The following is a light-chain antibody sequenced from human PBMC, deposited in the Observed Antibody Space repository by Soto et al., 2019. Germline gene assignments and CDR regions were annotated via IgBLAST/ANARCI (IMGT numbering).Light chain of an antibody. CDR2: GAS. V-gene: IGKV3-20*01. CDR3: QQYGSSPPYT. CDR1: QSVSSSY. J-gene: IGKJ2*01. Sequence: EIVFTQSPGTLSFSPGERATLSCRASQSVSSSYLALYQQKPGQAPRLLIYGASSRATGIPDRFSGSGSGTDFTLTISSLEHQDFAVYYCQQYGSSPPYTFGQGTKLEIK.